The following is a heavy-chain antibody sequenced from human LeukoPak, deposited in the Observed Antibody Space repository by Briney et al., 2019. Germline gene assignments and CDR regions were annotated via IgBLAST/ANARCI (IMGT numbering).Heavy chain of an antibody. CDR2: TNVGNDYT. CDR1: GYTFTHYA. Sequence: ASVKVSCKASGYTFTHYAVHWVRQAPGQRLEWMGWTNVGNDYTESSQKFQDRLTITSDTTATTVYMELSSLRSEDTAVYYCARDDFSTYPGLNYFDYWGQGSLVSVSS. CDR3: ARDDFSTYPGLNYFDY. V-gene: IGHV1-3*01. J-gene: IGHJ4*02. D-gene: IGHD4-11*01.